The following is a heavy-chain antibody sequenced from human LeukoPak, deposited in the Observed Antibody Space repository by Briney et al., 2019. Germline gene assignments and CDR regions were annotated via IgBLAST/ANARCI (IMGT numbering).Heavy chain of an antibody. CDR2: IYTSGST. CDR3: ARVIDRRNGDYGDYVEMIDY. D-gene: IGHD4-17*01. V-gene: IGHV4-61*02. J-gene: IGHJ4*02. Sequence: SETLSLTCSVSGGSISSGSYYWSWIRQPAGKGLEWSGRIYTSGSTNYNPSLKSRVTRSVDTSKNQFSLKLSSVTAADTAVYYCARVIDRRNGDYGDYVEMIDYWGQGTLVTVSS. CDR1: GGSISSGSYY.